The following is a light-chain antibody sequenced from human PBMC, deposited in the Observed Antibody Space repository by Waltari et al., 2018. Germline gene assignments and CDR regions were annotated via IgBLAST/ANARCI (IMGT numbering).Light chain of an antibody. J-gene: IGKJ2*01. CDR2: YAS. V-gene: IGKV6-21*01. Sequence: EIVLTQSPDFQSVTPQEKVTITCRASQTIGSSLHWYQQKPDQSPKLLIKYASQSFSGVSSRFNGSGSGRDFTLTINALEGEDVATYYCQQSATLPYTFGQGTKLEMK. CDR3: QQSATLPYT. CDR1: QTIGSS.